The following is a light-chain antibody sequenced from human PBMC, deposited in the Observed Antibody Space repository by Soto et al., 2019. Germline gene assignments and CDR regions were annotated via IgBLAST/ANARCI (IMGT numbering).Light chain of an antibody. Sequence: DIQMTQSPSTLSASVGDRVTITCRASQSISTWLAWYQQKPGKAPKLRIQKTSSLQSGVPSRFSGSGSGTEFTLTISSLQPDDFATYYGQQYHTEFTVGPGTKVDV. J-gene: IGKJ3*01. CDR2: KTS. V-gene: IGKV1-5*03. CDR3: QQYHTEFT. CDR1: QSISTW.